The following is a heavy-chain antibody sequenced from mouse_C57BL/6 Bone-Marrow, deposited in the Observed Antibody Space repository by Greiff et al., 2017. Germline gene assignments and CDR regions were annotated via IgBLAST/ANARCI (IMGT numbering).Heavy chain of an antibody. V-gene: IGHV1-69*01. J-gene: IGHJ2*01. CDR3: ARDYSNLYYVDY. CDR2: IDPSDSYT. Sequence: QVQLQQPGAELVMPGASVKLSCKASGYTFTSYWMHWVKQRPGQGLEWIGEIDPSDSYTNYNQKFKGKSTLTVDKSSSTAYMQLSSLTSEDSAVYYCARDYSNLYYVDYWGQGTTLTVSS. CDR1: GYTFTSYW. D-gene: IGHD2-5*01.